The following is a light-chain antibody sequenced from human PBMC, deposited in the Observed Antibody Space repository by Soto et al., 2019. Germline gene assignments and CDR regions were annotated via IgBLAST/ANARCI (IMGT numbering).Light chain of an antibody. CDR3: CSYAGSSTYV. V-gene: IGLV2-23*02. J-gene: IGLJ1*01. CDR1: SSDVGSYNV. Sequence: QSALTQPASVSGSPGQSITISCTGTSSDVGSYNVVSWYQHHPGKAPKLMIYDVTKRPSGVSNRFSGSKSGNTASLTISGHQAEDEADYYCCSYAGSSTYVFGTGTKVTVL. CDR2: DVT.